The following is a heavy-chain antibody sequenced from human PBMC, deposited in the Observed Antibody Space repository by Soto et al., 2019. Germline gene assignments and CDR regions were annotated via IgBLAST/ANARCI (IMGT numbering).Heavy chain of an antibody. D-gene: IGHD6-19*01. J-gene: IGHJ5*02. CDR2: ISYDGSNK. Sequence: GGSLRLSCAASGFTFSSYAMHWVRQAPGKGLEWLAVISYDGSNKYYADSVKGRFTISRDNSKNTLYLQMNSLRAEDTAVYYCARDRGLYGIAVAGTDWFDPWGQGTLVTAPQ. CDR3: ARDRGLYGIAVAGTDWFDP. V-gene: IGHV3-30-3*01. CDR1: GFTFSSYA.